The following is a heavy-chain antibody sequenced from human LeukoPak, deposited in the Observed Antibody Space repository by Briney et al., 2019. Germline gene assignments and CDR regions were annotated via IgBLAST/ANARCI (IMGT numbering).Heavy chain of an antibody. CDR2: IYYSGST. J-gene: IGHJ5*02. CDR1: GGSISSGGYY. Sequence: SQTLSLTCTVSGGSISSGGYYWSWIRQHPGKGLEWIGYIYYSGSTYYHPSLKSRVTISVDTSKNQFSLKLSYVPAADTAVYYCARVGPYYYDSSAYSWGQGTLVTVSS. CDR3: ARVGPYYYDSSAYS. V-gene: IGHV4-31*03. D-gene: IGHD3-22*01.